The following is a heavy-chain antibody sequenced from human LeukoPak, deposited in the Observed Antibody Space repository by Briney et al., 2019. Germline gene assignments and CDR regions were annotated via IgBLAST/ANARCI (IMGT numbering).Heavy chain of an antibody. CDR3: ARLGRSFFYDSSGAHYYYYMDV. V-gene: IGHV3-7*01. J-gene: IGHJ6*03. D-gene: IGHD3-22*01. CDR1: GFTLPTYW. Sequence: PGGSLRLTCAASGFTLPTYWMSWVRQAPGKGLERVANIKEDGSEKHYVDSVKGRFTISGDNPKESIYLQMNSLRAEDTAVYYCARLGRSFFYDSSGAHYYYYMDVWGKGTTVIVSS. CDR2: IKEDGSEK.